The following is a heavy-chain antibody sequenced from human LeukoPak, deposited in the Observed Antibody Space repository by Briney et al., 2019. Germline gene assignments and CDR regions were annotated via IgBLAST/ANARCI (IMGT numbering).Heavy chain of an antibody. D-gene: IGHD3-22*01. Sequence: SVKVSCKASGGTFSSYAITWVRQAPGQGLEWMGRIVPILGVANYAQKFQGRVTITADKSTSTAYMELSSLRSEDTAVYYCAGGGSSGYPQDYWGQGTLVTVSS. CDR3: AGGGSSGYPQDY. J-gene: IGHJ4*02. CDR2: IVPILGVA. CDR1: GGTFSSYA. V-gene: IGHV1-69*04.